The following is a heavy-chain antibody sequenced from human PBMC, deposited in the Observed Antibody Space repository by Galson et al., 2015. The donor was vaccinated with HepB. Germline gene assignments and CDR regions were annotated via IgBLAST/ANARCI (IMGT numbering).Heavy chain of an antibody. CDR1: GFSIRSYD. D-gene: IGHD7-27*01. CDR3: AREPLGTGHFDF. J-gene: IGHJ4*02. CDR2: ISSSSSII. Sequence: SLRLSCAASGFSIRSYDMNWVRQAPGKGLEWVSYISSSSSIICYADSAKGRFTISRDNAKNSLYLQMHSLRAEDSAVYYCAREPLGTGHFDFWGQGTLVTVSS. V-gene: IGHV3-48*01.